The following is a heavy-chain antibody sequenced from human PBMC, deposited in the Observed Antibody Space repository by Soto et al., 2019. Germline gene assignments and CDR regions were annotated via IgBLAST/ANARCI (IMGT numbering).Heavy chain of an antibody. Sequence: QVQLVQSGAEVKKPGASVKVSCKASGYTFTSYGISWVRQAPGQGLEWMGWISAYNGNTNYAQKLQGRVTMTPDTSTSTAYMELSSLRSDDTAVYYCARVGDGSGSYLPAGGDYYGMDVWGQGTTVTVSS. CDR2: ISAYNGNT. CDR3: ARVGDGSGSYLPAGGDYYGMDV. D-gene: IGHD3-10*01. CDR1: GYTFTSYG. J-gene: IGHJ6*02. V-gene: IGHV1-18*01.